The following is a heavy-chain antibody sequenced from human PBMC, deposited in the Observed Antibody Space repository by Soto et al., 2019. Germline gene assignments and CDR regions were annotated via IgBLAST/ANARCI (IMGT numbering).Heavy chain of an antibody. CDR2: ISYDGSNK. CDR1: GFTFSSYA. J-gene: IGHJ6*02. CDR3: ARDRSSGYFVSYYGMDV. V-gene: IGHV3-30-3*01. D-gene: IGHD3-22*01. Sequence: GSLRLSCAASGFTFSSYAMHWVRQAPGKGLEWVAVISYDGSNKYYADSVKGRFTISRDNSKNTLYLQMNSLRAEDTAVYYCARDRSSGYFVSYYGMDVWGQGTTVTVSS.